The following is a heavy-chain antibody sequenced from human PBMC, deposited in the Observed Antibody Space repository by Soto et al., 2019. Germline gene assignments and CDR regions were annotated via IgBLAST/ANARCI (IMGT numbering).Heavy chain of an antibody. V-gene: IGHV3-33*01. Sequence: GGSLRLSCAASGFTFSSYGMHRVRRAPGKGLEWVAVIWYDGSNKYYADSVKGRFTISRDNSKNTLYLQMNSLRAEDMAVYHCARATYYYDNSGSEYGLDGWGQGTTVTVSS. J-gene: IGHJ6*02. D-gene: IGHD3-22*01. CDR2: IWYDGSNK. CDR1: GFTFSSYG. CDR3: ARATYYYDNSGSEYGLDG.